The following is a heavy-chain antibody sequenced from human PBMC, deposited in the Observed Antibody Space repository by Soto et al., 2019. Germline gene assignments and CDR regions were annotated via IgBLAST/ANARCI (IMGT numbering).Heavy chain of an antibody. CDR1: GFTFSNYA. CDR2: ISGSGSIT. CDR3: AKRESRPEPHARFDY. V-gene: IGHV3-23*01. Sequence: EVQLLESGGGLVQPGGSLRLSCAASGFTFSNYAMSWVRQAPGKGLQWVSVISGSGSITDYADSVKGRFTISRDNSKNTLYLQMNSLRAEDTDVYYCAKRESRPEPHARFDYGGQGTLVTVSS. J-gene: IGHJ4*02. D-gene: IGHD1-1*01.